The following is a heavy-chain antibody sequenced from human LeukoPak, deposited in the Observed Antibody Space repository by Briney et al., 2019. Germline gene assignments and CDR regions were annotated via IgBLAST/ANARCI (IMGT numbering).Heavy chain of an antibody. CDR1: GNTFTNYY. V-gene: IGHV1-2*02. CDR3: ARNIVVVPAARGAFDI. D-gene: IGHD2-2*01. J-gene: IGHJ3*02. Sequence: ASVKVSCKASGNTFTNYYMHWVRQAPGQGLEWMGWINPNSGGTNYAQKFQGRVTMTRDTSISTVYMELSRLRSDDTAVYYCARNIVVVPAARGAFDIWGQGTMVTVSS. CDR2: INPNSGGT.